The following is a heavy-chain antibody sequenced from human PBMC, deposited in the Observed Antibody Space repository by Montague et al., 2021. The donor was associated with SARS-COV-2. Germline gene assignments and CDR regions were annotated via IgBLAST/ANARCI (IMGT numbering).Heavy chain of an antibody. D-gene: IGHD4-17*01. J-gene: IGHJ5*02. CDR2: VNYGGST. CDR1: SGSISSHY. V-gene: IGHV4-59*11. CDR3: ARAVTTGIDWFDP. Sequence: SETLSPTCTVSSGSISSHYWSWIRQPPGKGLEWIGYVNYGGSTNYNPSLKSRVSISLDTSKNQFSLRLNSVTAADTAVYYCARAVTTGIDWFDPWGQGPLVIFSS.